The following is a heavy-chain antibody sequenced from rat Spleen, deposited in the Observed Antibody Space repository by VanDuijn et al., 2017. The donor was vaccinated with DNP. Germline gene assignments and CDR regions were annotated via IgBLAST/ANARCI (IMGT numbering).Heavy chain of an antibody. J-gene: IGHJ2*01. CDR3: ARWNNSGYYFDY. CDR1: GFTFSDYN. D-gene: IGHD4-3*01. V-gene: IGHV5-22*01. CDR2: IRYDGGSI. Sequence: EVQLVESGGGLVQPGRSLKLSCAASGFTFSDYNMAWVRQAPKKGLEWVAYIRYDGGSIHYGDSVKGRFTIFRDNAKSTLYLQMNSLRSEDMATYYCARWNNSGYYFDYWGQGVMVTVSS.